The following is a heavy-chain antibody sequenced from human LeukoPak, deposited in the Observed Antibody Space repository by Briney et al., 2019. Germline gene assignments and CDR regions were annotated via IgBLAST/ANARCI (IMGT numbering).Heavy chain of an antibody. CDR3: ARVVHPYDYESSGLTYDAFDI. J-gene: IGHJ3*02. Sequence: GASVKVSCKASGYTFTSYSMNWVRQAPGQGLEWLGWINTNTGNPTYAQGFTRRFVFSLDTSVNTAYLQISSLKAEDTAVYYCARVVHPYDYESSGLTYDAFDIWGQGTMVTVSS. CDR2: INTNTGNP. V-gene: IGHV7-4-1*02. D-gene: IGHD3-22*01. CDR1: GYTFTSYS.